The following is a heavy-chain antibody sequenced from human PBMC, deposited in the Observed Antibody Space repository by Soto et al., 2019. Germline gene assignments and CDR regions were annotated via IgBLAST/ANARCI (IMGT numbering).Heavy chain of an antibody. CDR3: MPPGSADHSDY. J-gene: IGHJ4*02. V-gene: IGHV3-30*03. CDR1: GIFFSSYG. Sequence: QVQLVESGGGVVQAGRSLRLSCAVSGIFFSSYGMHWVRQAPGKGLEWVALISHDGSSMFYADSVRGRFTISRDNSRDMVFLQMSGLRPEDTALYYCMPPGSADHSDYWGQGTLVTVSS. CDR2: ISHDGSSM. D-gene: IGHD2-15*01.